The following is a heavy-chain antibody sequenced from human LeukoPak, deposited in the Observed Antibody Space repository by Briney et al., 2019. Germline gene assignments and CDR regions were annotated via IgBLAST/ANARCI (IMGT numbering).Heavy chain of an antibody. CDR3: ARDSGGVGGSTVTYFDY. V-gene: IGHV4-34*01. D-gene: IGHD4-17*01. J-gene: IGHJ4*02. CDR1: GGSFSGYY. CDR2: INHSGST. Sequence: TSETLSLTCAVYGGSFSGYYWSWIRQSPGKGLKWIGEINHSGSTNYNPSLKSRVTISVDTSKNQFSLKLSSVTAADTAVYYGARDSGGVGGSTVTYFDYWGQGTLVTVSS.